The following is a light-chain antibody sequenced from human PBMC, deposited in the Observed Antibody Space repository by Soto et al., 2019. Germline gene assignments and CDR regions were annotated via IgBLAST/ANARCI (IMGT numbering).Light chain of an antibody. J-gene: IGKJ5*01. CDR1: QSRGSNF. CDR2: ASS. V-gene: IGKV3D-20*02. Sequence: EIVLTHSPCTLSLSPGERSTLSCKTSQSRGSNFLAWYKHKPCHAPRLLIYASSNRATGIPDRLSGSASGTDFTLTISSIEPEDFAVYYCQQRTHWPSFGHGTRLEIK. CDR3: QQRTHWPS.